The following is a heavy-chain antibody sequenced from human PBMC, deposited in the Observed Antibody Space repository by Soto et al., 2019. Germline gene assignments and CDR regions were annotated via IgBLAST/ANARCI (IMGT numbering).Heavy chain of an antibody. CDR1: GGTFSSYA. CDR3: ASRRHTVTTYDY. CDR2: IIPIFGTA. J-gene: IGHJ4*02. Sequence: ASVKVSCKASGGTFSSYAISWVRQAPGQGLEWMGGIIPIFGTANYAQKFQGRVTITADKSTSTAYMELSSLGSEDTAVYYCASRRHTVTTYDYWGQGTLVTVSS. D-gene: IGHD4-4*01. V-gene: IGHV1-69*06.